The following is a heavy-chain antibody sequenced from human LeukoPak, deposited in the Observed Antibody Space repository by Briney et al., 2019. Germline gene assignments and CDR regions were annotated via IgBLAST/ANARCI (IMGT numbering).Heavy chain of an antibody. CDR1: GFTFSSYS. V-gene: IGHV3-21*01. CDR3: ARGPAYGARCDYLDY. J-gene: IGHJ4*02. CDR2: ISGSSYYI. Sequence: GGSLRLSCAASGFTFSSYSMNWVRQAPGKGLEWVSSISGSSYYIYYADSVKGRFTISRDNAKNSLYLQMNSLRAEDTAVYFCARGPAYGARCDYLDYWGQGALVTVSS. D-gene: IGHD4/OR15-4a*01.